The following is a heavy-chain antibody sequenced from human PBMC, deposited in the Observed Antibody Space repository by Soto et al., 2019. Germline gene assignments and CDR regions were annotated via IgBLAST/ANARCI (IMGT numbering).Heavy chain of an antibody. V-gene: IGHV4-39*01. J-gene: IGHJ4*02. CDR2: IYYSGST. CDR3: ARHGRTTATRPFDY. D-gene: IGHD4-4*01. CDR1: GGSISSSSYY. Sequence: PSETLSLTCTVSGGSISSSSYYWGWIRQPPGKGLEWIGSIYYSGSTYYNPSLKSRVTISVDTSKNQFSLKLSSVTAADTAVYYYARHGRTTATRPFDYWGQGTLVTVSS.